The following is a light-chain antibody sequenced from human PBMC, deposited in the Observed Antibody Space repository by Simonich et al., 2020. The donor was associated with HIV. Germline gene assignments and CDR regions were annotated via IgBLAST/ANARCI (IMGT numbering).Light chain of an antibody. CDR2: AAS. J-gene: IGKJ2*01. Sequence: DIQMTQSPSSLSASVGDRVTITCRASQSISSYLNWYQQKPGKAPKLLIYAASSLQSGVPSRFSGSGSGTDFTLTISGLQPDDFATYYCQQYYSTPPSFGQGTKLEIK. CDR3: QQYYSTPPS. CDR1: QSISSY. V-gene: IGKV1-39*01.